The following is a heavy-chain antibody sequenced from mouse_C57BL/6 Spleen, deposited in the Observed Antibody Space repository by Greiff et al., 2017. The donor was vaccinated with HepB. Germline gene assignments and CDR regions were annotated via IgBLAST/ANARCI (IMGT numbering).Heavy chain of an antibody. CDR3: ARRDYGSSYDPGYWYFDV. CDR2: INPNNGGT. Sequence: EVQLQQSGPELVKPGASVKISCKASGYTFTDYYMNWVKQSHGKSLEWIGDINPNNGGTSYNQKFKGKATVTVDKSSSTAYMELRSLTSEDSAVYYCARRDYGSSYDPGYWYFDVWGTGTTVTVSS. CDR1: GYTFTDYY. V-gene: IGHV1-26*01. J-gene: IGHJ1*03. D-gene: IGHD1-1*01.